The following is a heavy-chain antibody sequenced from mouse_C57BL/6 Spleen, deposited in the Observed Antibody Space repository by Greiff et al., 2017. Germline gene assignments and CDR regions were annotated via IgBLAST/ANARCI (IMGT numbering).Heavy chain of an antibody. CDR2: IAPEDGGT. CDR1: GFNIQDYY. V-gene: IGHV14-1*01. J-gene: IGHJ2*01. CDR3: TRHINPTFDY. Sequence: VQLQQSGAELVRPGASVKLSCTASGFNIQDYYMHWVKQRPEQGLEWIGRIAPEDGGTEYAPTFQGKATMTADTSSNTAYLTLSSLTSEDTAVYYCTRHINPTFDYWGQGTTLTVSS. D-gene: IGHD1-1*01.